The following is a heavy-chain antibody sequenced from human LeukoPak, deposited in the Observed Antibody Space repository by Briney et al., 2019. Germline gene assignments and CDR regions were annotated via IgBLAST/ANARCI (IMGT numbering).Heavy chain of an antibody. CDR2: IYHSGST. D-gene: IGHD4-17*01. J-gene: IGHJ3*02. V-gene: IGHV4-38-2*02. Sequence: SETLSLTCTVSGGSISSGYYWGWIRQPPGKGLEWIGSIYHSGSTYYNPSLKSRVTISVDTSKNQFSLKLSSVTAADTAVYYCARVITVTTGSDAFDIWGQGTMVTVSS. CDR3: ARVITVTTGSDAFDI. CDR1: GGSISSGYY.